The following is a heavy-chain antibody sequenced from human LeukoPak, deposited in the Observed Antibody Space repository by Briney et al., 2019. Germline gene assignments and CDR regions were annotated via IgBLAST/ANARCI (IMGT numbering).Heavy chain of an antibody. Sequence: PGGSLRLSCAASGFTVSSNYVSWVRQAPGKGLEGVSVIYSDGSTYYADSVKGRFTISRDNSKNTLYLKMNSLRAQDTAVYYCARDGCGGDCYLGAFDIWGQGTMVIVSS. CDR3: ARDGCGGDCYLGAFDI. J-gene: IGHJ3*02. CDR1: GFTVSSNY. D-gene: IGHD2-21*02. CDR2: IYSDGST. V-gene: IGHV3-53*01.